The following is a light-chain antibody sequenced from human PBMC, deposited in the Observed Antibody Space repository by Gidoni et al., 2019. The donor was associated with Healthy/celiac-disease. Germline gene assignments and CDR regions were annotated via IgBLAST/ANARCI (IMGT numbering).Light chain of an antibody. V-gene: IGKV4-1*01. J-gene: IGKJ1*01. CDR1: QRVLYSSNNKNY. CDR3: QQYYSTPPT. CDR2: WAS. Sequence: DIVMTQSPDSLAVSLGARATINCTSSQRVLYSSNNKNYLAWYQQQPGQPPKLLIYWASTRESGVPDRFSGSGSGTDFTLTISSLQAEDVAVYYCQQYYSTPPTFGQGTKVEIK.